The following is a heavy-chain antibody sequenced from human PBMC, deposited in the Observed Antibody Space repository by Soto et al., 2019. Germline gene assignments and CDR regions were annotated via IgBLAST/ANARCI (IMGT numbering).Heavy chain of an antibody. V-gene: IGHV4-39*01. CDR2: ISYRGST. J-gene: IGHJ4*02. CDR3: TRHEGGAAADRPLDY. D-gene: IGHD6-13*01. Sequence: QLRLQESGPGLVKSSETLSLTCTVSGGSVRSSTYYWGWIRQSPGKGLEWIGSISYRGSTHNNLSLKSRVTMPVDTYTKQFSRKLMSVPAADTAIYYCTRHEGGAAADRPLDYWGQGTLVTVSS. CDR1: GGSVRSSTYY.